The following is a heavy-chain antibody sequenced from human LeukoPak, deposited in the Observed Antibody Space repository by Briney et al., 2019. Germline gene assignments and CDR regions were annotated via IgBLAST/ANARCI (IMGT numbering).Heavy chain of an antibody. CDR1: GFTFDDYA. J-gene: IGHJ2*01. V-gene: IGHV3-43*02. CDR3: AKDRVAAAGLYWYFDL. Sequence: PSGSLRLSCAASGFTFDDYAMHWVRQAPGKGLEWVSLISGDGDSTYYADSEKGRFTISRDNSKNSLYLQMNSLRTEDTALYYCAKDRVAAAGLYWYFDLWGRGTLVTVSS. CDR2: ISGDGDST. D-gene: IGHD6-13*01.